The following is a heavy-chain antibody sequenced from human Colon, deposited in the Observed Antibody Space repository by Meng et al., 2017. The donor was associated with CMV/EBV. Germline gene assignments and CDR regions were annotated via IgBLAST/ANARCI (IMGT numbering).Heavy chain of an antibody. V-gene: IGHV3-21*01. CDR2: ISTSTSYT. J-gene: IGHJ6*02. CDR3: ASHDFWSGLTVDV. CDR1: GFRFSSYS. Sequence: GGSLRLSCAASGFRFSSYSMIWVRQIPGKGLEWVSSISTSTSYTFYADSVKGRFTISRDNAENSLYLQMNSLRAEDTAVYYCASHDFWSGLTVDVWGQGTTVTVSS. D-gene: IGHD3-3*01.